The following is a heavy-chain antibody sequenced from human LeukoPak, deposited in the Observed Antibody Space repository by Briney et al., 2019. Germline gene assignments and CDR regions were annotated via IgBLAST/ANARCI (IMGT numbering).Heavy chain of an antibody. CDR2: IKHDGSED. Sequence: GGSLRLSCAASGFTFSNYWMTWVRQAPGKGLEWVANIKHDGSEDYYLDSVKGRFTISRDNAKSSMWLQMNSLRAEDTAVYYCARRYTSSSQWNWYFDFWGRGTLVTVSS. J-gene: IGHJ2*01. CDR1: GFTFSNYW. D-gene: IGHD6-6*01. V-gene: IGHV3-7*03. CDR3: ARRYTSSSQWNWYFDF.